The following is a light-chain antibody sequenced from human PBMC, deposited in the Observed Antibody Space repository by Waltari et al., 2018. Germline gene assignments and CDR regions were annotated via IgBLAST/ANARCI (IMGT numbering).Light chain of an antibody. CDR3: CSYAGTTTYV. CDR2: EVV. J-gene: IGLJ1*01. CDR1: STDVGRYDL. Sequence: QSALTQPASVSGSPGQSITISCIGTSTDVGRYDLVFCSQFHPGKAPQVLIYEVVKRPSGVSNRFSASRSGNTASLTISGLQADDEADYYCCSYAGTTTYVFGGGTKVTVL. V-gene: IGLV2-23*02.